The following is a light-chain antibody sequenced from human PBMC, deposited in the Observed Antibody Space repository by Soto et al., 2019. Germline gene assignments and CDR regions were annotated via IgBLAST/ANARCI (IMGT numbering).Light chain of an antibody. V-gene: IGLV2-11*01. J-gene: IGLJ3*02. CDR1: STDVGPDDD. CDR2: DIY. CDR3: CSFTSSYTVV. Sequence: QSALTQPRSVSGSPGQSVTISCTGTSTDVGPDDDVSWYQQHPGKAPRLLLHDIYKRPSGVPDRFSGSKSGNTASLTITGVQAEDEADYYCCSFTSSYTVVFGGGTKLTVL.